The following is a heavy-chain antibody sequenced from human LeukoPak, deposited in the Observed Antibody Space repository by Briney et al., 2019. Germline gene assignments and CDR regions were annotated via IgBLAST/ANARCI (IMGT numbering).Heavy chain of an antibody. CDR3: ARDRKGVLTTPRFDY. J-gene: IGHJ4*02. V-gene: IGHV1-18*03. CDR1: GYTFTSYG. D-gene: IGHD3-9*01. Sequence: ASVKVSCKASGYTFTSYGISWVRQAPGQGLEWMGWISAYNGNTNYAQKLQGRVTMTTDTSTSTAYMELRSLRSDDMAVYYCARDRKGVLTTPRFDYWGQGTLVTVSS. CDR2: ISAYNGNT.